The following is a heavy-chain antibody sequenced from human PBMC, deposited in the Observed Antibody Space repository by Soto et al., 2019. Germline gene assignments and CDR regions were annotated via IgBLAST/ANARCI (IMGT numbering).Heavy chain of an antibody. D-gene: IGHD1-1*01. CDR2: ISAHNGNT. Sequence: QVHLVQSGAEVKKPGASVKVSCKGSGYAFTTYGITWVRQAPGQGLEWMGWISAHNGNTNYAQKLQGRVNEKRDTSTSTASMELRSLRSYATAVYYCARGRYGDYWGQGALVTVSS. CDR1: GYAFTTYG. J-gene: IGHJ4*02. CDR3: ARGRYGDY. V-gene: IGHV1-18*01.